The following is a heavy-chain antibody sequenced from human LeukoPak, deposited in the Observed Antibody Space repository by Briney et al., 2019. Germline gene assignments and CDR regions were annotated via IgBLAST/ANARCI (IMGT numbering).Heavy chain of an antibody. CDR3: ARGAEYSRTPNWFDP. Sequence: PSETLSLTCTVSGGSLSSSSYYWGWIRQPPGKGLEWIGSIYYSGSTYYNPSLKSRVTISVDTSKNQFSLKLSSVTAADTAVYYCARGAEYSRTPNWFDPWGQGTLVTVSS. V-gene: IGHV4-39*07. CDR1: GGSLSSSSYY. J-gene: IGHJ5*02. D-gene: IGHD6-6*01. CDR2: IYYSGST.